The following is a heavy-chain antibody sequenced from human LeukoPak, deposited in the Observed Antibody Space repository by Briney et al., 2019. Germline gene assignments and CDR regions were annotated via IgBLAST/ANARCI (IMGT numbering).Heavy chain of an antibody. V-gene: IGHV3-23*01. CDR1: GFTFSSYA. CDR2: ISGSGGST. Sequence: GGSLRLSCAASGFTFSSYAMSWVRQAPGKGLEWVPAISGSGGSTYYADSVKGRFTISRDNSKNTLYLQMNSLRAEDTAVYYCAKDLQGSGWYPYYFDYWGQGTLVTVSS. D-gene: IGHD6-19*01. CDR3: AKDLQGSGWYPYYFDY. J-gene: IGHJ4*02.